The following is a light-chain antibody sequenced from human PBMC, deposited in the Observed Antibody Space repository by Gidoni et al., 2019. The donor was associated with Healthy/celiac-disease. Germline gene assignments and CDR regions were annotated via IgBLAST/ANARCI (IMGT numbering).Light chain of an antibody. CDR3: QQYYSTPPWT. J-gene: IGKJ1*01. V-gene: IGKV4-1*01. CDR1: PSVLYSSNKKNY. Sequence: DIVRTQSPDYLAVSLGERATIKCKSSPSVLYSSNKKNYLAWYQQKPGQPPKLLIYWASTRESGVPDRFSGSGSGTDFTLTISSLQAEDVAVYYCQQYYSTPPWTFGQGTKVEI. CDR2: WAS.